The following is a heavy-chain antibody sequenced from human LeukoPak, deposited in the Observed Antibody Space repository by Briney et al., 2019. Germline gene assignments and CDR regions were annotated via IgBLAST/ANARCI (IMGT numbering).Heavy chain of an antibody. D-gene: IGHD3/OR15-3a*01. CDR2: INHSGST. CDR1: GGSFSGYY. J-gene: IGHJ4*02. Sequence: PSETLSLTCAVYGGSFSGYYWSWIRQPPGKGLEWIGEINHSGSTNYNPSLKSRVTISVDTSKNQFSLKLSSVTAADTVVYYCATGLPGRYWGQGTLVTVSS. CDR3: ATGLPGRY. V-gene: IGHV4-34*01.